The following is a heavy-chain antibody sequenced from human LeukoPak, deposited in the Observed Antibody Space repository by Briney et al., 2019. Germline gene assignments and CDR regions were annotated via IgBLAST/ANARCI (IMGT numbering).Heavy chain of an antibody. CDR1: GGTFSSYA. CDR2: IIPIFPIT. J-gene: IGHJ4*02. CDR3: ARDPNVDATPIDY. V-gene: IGHV1-69*04. Sequence: SVTVSYKASGGTFSSYAISWVRQAPGQGLEWMGRIIPIFPITNYAQKFQGRVTITADKSTSTAYMEVRSLKSEDTAVYYCARDPNVDATPIDYWGQGTLLIVSS. D-gene: IGHD2-15*01.